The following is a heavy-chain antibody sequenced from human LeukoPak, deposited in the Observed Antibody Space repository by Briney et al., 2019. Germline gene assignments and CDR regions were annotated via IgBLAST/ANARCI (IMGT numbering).Heavy chain of an antibody. CDR2: IYTSGST. Sequence: SETLSLTCTVSGGSISSYYWSWNRQPAGKGLEWIGRIYTSGSTNYNPSLKSRVTMSVDTSKNQFSLKLSSVTAADTAVYYCARAKYYYDSSGYYDAFDIWGQGTMVTVSS. V-gene: IGHV4-4*07. D-gene: IGHD3-22*01. CDR1: GGSISSYY. J-gene: IGHJ3*02. CDR3: ARAKYYYDSSGYYDAFDI.